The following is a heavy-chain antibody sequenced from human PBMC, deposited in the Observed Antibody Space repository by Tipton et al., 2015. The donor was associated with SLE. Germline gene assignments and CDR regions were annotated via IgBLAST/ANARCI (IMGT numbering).Heavy chain of an antibody. CDR3: ARDVGGYNTGWFPYYFDY. CDR2: MYYSGIT. D-gene: IGHD2-8*02. J-gene: IGHJ4*02. CDR1: GGSIRTYY. Sequence: TLSLTCSVSGGSIRTYYWSWIRQTPGKGLEWIGYMYYSGITNYNPSLYSRVSISVDTSRNQFSLKMNSVTAADTAVYYCARDVGGYNTGWFPYYFDYWGQGTLVTVSS. V-gene: IGHV4-59*12.